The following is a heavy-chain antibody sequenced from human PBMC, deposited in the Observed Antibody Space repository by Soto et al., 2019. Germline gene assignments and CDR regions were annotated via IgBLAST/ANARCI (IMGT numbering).Heavy chain of an antibody. CDR2: MNPNSGNT. V-gene: IGHV1-8*01. CDR1: GYTFTSYD. D-gene: IGHD6-13*01. J-gene: IGHJ4*02. Sequence: ASVKVSCKASGYTFTSYDINWVRQATGQGLEWMGWMNPNSGNTGYAQKFQGRVTMTRNTSISTAYMELSSLRSEDTAVYYCARAAIAAAGLEYYFDYWGQGTLVTVSS. CDR3: ARAAIAAAGLEYYFDY.